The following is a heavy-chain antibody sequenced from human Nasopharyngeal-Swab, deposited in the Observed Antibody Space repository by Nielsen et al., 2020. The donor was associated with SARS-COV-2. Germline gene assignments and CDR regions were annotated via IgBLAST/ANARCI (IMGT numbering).Heavy chain of an antibody. D-gene: IGHD3-16*01. J-gene: IGHJ4*02. CDR2: IKQDGSEK. CDR3: ARDYGSNDY. Sequence: GGSLRLSCAASGFTFSSYTMNWVRQAPGKGLQWVANIKQDGSEKYYVDSVKGRFTISRDNAKNSLYLQMNSLRAEDTAVYYCARDYGSNDYWGQGTLVTVSS. CDR1: GFTFSSYT. V-gene: IGHV3-7*01.